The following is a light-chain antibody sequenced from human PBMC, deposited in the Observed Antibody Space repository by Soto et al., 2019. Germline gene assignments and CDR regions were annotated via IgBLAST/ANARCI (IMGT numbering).Light chain of an antibody. Sequence: EIVLTQSPGTLSLSPGERATLSCRASQSVSRNYLAWYQQRPGQAPRLLIYGASSRAIGIPDRFSGSGSGTDFTITISGLEPEDFAVYYCQQYDRSRTFGQGTKVEIK. J-gene: IGKJ1*01. CDR2: GAS. CDR1: QSVSRNY. CDR3: QQYDRSRT. V-gene: IGKV3-20*01.